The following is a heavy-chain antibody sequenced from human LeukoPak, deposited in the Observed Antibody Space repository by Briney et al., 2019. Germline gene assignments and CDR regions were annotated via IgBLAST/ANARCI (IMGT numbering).Heavy chain of an antibody. CDR2: IYYSGNT. J-gene: IGHJ5*02. Sequence: SETLSLTCTVSGGSISGYYWSWIRQPPGKELEWIGYIYYSGNTNYNPSFKSRVTISVDTSKNKFFLKLSSVTAADTAVYHCARGCSTTSCNNWFDPWGQGALVTVSS. CDR1: GGSISGYY. D-gene: IGHD2-2*01. V-gene: IGHV4-59*01. CDR3: ARGCSTTSCNNWFDP.